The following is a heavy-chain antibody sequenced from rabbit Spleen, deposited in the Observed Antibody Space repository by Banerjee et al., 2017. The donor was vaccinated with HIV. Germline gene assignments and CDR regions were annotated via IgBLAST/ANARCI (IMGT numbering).Heavy chain of an antibody. D-gene: IGHD1-1*01. V-gene: IGHV1S40*01. Sequence: QSLEESGGGLVQPEGSLTLTCTASGFSFSSSYYMCWVRQAPGKGLEWIGCIYTGSGSAYYASWAKGRFTISKASSTTVTLQMTSLTVADTATYFCTRDQFSSSGALDLWGQGTLVTVS. J-gene: IGHJ4*01. CDR1: GFSFSSSYY. CDR2: IYTGSGSA. CDR3: TRDQFSSSGALDL.